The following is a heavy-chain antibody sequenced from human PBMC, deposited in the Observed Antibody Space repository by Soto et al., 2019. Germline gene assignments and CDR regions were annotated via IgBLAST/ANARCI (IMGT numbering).Heavy chain of an antibody. CDR3: ERENWTDDYEGFLAF. V-gene: IGHV4-34*01. CDR1: GGSLSGYF. Sequence: SETLSLTCAVYGGSLSGYFWSWIRQPPGRGLEWIGEISRGGDTNYNSSLKSRLSISVDTSKNQFSLNLKSVTAADTAVYFCERENWTDDYEGFLAFWGQGTLVTVSS. J-gene: IGHJ4*02. D-gene: IGHD3-22*01. CDR2: ISRGGDT.